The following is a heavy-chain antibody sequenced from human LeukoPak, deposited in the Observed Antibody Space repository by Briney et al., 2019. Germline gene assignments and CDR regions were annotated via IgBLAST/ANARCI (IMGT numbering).Heavy chain of an antibody. V-gene: IGHV4-30-4*08. D-gene: IGHD3-22*01. CDR2: IYYSGSN. Sequence: SSQTLSLTCTVSGGSISSGDYYWSWLRQPPGKGLEWIGYIYYSGSNYYKSSLKRRVTISVDTSKNQFSLKLSSVTAADIAVYYCASDPIDDSSIRDVFNNWGEGTMVTVSS. CDR1: GGSISSGDYY. CDR3: ASDPIDDSSIRDVFNN. J-gene: IGHJ3*02.